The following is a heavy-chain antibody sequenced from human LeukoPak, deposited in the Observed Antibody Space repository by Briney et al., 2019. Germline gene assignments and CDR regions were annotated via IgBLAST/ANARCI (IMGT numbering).Heavy chain of an antibody. D-gene: IGHD3-10*01. CDR2: ISGRGDGT. CDR1: GFTFTNFA. CDR3: AKGRLQEGTVFRGVITPVDY. Sequence: PGGSLRLSCAASGFTFTNFAMNWVRRAPGKGLEWVSTISGRGDGTYYADSVKGRFTISRDNSKNTLFLQMSSLSADDTALYYCAKGRLQEGTVFRGVITPVDYWGQGTLVTVTS. J-gene: IGHJ4*02. V-gene: IGHV3-23*01.